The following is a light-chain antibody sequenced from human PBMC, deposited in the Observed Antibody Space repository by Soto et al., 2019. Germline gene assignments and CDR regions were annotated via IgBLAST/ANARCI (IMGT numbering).Light chain of an antibody. CDR1: KLGDKY. CDR3: QAWDSSTGGVV. Sequence: SYELPQPPSVSVSPGQTASITCSGDKLGDKYACWYQQKPGQSPVLVIYHDSKRPSGIPERFSGSNSGNTATLTISGTQAMDEADYYCQAWDSSTGGVVFGGATKLSVL. V-gene: IGLV3-1*01. J-gene: IGLJ2*01. CDR2: HDS.